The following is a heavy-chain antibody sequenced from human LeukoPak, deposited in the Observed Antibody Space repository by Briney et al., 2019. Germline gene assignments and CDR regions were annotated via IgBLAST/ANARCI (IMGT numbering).Heavy chain of an antibody. D-gene: IGHD2-2*02. J-gene: IGHJ4*02. Sequence: GGSLRLSCAASGFTFSSYAVSWVRQAPGKGLEWVSGISGGGDSEYYADSVKGRFTISRDNAKNTLYLQMNSLRVEDTAVYYCARARYCSSTSCYIDYWGQGTLVTVSS. CDR3: ARARYCSSTSCYIDY. V-gene: IGHV3-23*01. CDR1: GFTFSSYA. CDR2: ISGGGDSE.